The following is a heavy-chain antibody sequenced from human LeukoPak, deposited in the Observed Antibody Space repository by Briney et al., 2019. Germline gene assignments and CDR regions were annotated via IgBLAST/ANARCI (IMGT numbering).Heavy chain of an antibody. V-gene: IGHV3-21*01. CDR1: GFTFSSYS. Sequence: GGSLRLSCAASGFTFSSYSMNWVRQAPGKGLEWVSSISSTSTYIYYADSVKGRFTISRDNAKNSLYLQMNSLRAEDTAVYYCARVPGRSSTSCPSCSYWGQGTLVTVSS. D-gene: IGHD2-2*01. CDR2: ISSTSTYI. CDR3: ARVPGRSSTSCPSCSY. J-gene: IGHJ4*02.